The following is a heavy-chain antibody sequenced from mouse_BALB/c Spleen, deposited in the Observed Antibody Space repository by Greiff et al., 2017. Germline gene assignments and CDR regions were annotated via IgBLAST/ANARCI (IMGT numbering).Heavy chain of an antibody. D-gene: IGHD1-1*01. Sequence: VKLVESGPGLVAPSQSLSITCTVSGFSLTSYGVHWVRQPPGKGLEWLGVIWAGGSTNYNSALMSRLSISKDNSKSQVFLKMNSLQTDDTAMYYCAGYYYGSSYVYFEVWGAGTTVTVSS. V-gene: IGHV2-9*02. CDR1: GFSLTSYG. J-gene: IGHJ1*01. CDR3: AGYYYGSSYVYFEV. CDR2: IWAGGST.